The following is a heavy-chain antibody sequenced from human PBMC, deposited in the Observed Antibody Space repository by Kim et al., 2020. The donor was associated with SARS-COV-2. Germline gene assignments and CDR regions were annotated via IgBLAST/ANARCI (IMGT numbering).Heavy chain of an antibody. V-gene: IGHV4-34*01. J-gene: IGHJ5*02. CDR2: INHSGST. CDR3: ARGQVAVAAVRRWFDP. D-gene: IGHD6-19*01. Sequence: SETLSLTCAVYGGSFSGYYWSWIRQPPGKGLEWIGEINHSGSTNYNPSLKSRVTISVDTSKNQFSLKLSSVTAADTAVYYCARGQVAVAAVRRWFDPWGQRTLVPVSS. CDR1: GGSFSGYY.